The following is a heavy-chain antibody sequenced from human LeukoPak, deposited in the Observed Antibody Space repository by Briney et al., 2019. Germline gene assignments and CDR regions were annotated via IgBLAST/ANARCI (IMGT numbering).Heavy chain of an antibody. CDR1: GFTVSSNY. D-gene: IGHD3-3*01. CDR3: AKDGILVYDFWSGYFSRADYYGMDV. Sequence: GGSLRLSCAASGFTVSSNYMSWVRQAPGKGLEWVSVIYSGGSTYYADSVKGRFTISRDNSKNTLYLQMNSLRAEDTAVYYCAKDGILVYDFWSGYFSRADYYGMDVWGQGTTVTVSS. CDR2: IYSGGST. J-gene: IGHJ6*02. V-gene: IGHV3-53*01.